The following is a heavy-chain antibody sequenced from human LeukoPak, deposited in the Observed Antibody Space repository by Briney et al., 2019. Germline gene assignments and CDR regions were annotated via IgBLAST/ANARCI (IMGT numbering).Heavy chain of an antibody. D-gene: IGHD3-10*01. V-gene: IGHV3-30*02. J-gene: IGHJ4*02. CDR2: IRYDGSNK. CDR3: AKSVTTMVRGYFDY. Sequence: GGSLRLSCAASGFTFSSYGMHWVRQAPGKGLEGVAFIRYDGSNKYYADSVKGRFTISRDNSKNTLYLQMNSLRAEDTAVYYCAKSVTTMVRGYFDYWGQGTLVTVSS. CDR1: GFTFSSYG.